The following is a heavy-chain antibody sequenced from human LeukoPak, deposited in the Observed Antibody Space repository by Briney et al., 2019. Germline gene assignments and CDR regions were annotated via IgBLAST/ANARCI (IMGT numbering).Heavy chain of an antibody. CDR1: GYTFTSYG. Sequence: GASVKVSCTASGYTFTSYGISWVRQAPGQGLEWMGWISAYNGNTNYAQKLQGRVTMTTDTSTSTAYMELRSLRSDDTAVDYCARAPATVTIDYWGQGTLVTVSS. CDR2: ISAYNGNT. J-gene: IGHJ4*02. D-gene: IGHD4-17*01. CDR3: ARAPATVTIDY. V-gene: IGHV1-18*01.